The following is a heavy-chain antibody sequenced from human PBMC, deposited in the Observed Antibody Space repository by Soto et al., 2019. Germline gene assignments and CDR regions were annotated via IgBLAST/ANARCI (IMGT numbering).Heavy chain of an antibody. D-gene: IGHD3-9*01. Sequence: ASVKVSCKASGHTFSICAMHWVRQAPGQRLEWMGWINAGNGNTKYSQKFQGRVSITRDTSASTVYMELSSLRSEDTAVYYCARVTGYYVPDYWGQGTLVTVSS. V-gene: IGHV1-3*01. CDR1: GHTFSICA. CDR2: INAGNGNT. J-gene: IGHJ4*02. CDR3: ARVTGYYVPDY.